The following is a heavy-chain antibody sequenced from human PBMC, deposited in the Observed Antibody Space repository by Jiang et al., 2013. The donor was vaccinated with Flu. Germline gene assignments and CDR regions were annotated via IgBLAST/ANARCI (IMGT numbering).Heavy chain of an antibody. CDR2: IYYSGST. CDR3: ASANGPPYYYGMDV. Sequence: GPGLVKPSETLSLTCTVSGGSISSSYHWGWIRQPPGKGLEWIGSIYYSGSTYYNPSLKSRVTISVDTSKNQFSLKLSSVTAADTAVYYCASANGPPYYYGMDVWGQGTTVTVSS. CDR1: GGSISSSYH. J-gene: IGHJ6*02. V-gene: IGHV4-39*01.